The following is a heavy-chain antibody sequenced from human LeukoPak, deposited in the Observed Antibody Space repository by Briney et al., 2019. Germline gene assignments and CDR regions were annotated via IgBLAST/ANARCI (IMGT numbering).Heavy chain of an antibody. CDR2: ISWDGGST. Sequence: GGSLRLSCAASGFTFDDYTMHWVRQAPGKGLEWVSLISWDGGSTYYADSVKGRFTISRDNSKNTLYLQMNSLRAEDTAVYYCARGRRAVESWGQGTLVTVSS. V-gene: IGHV3-43*01. D-gene: IGHD3-3*01. CDR1: GFTFDDYT. J-gene: IGHJ5*02. CDR3: ARGRRAVES.